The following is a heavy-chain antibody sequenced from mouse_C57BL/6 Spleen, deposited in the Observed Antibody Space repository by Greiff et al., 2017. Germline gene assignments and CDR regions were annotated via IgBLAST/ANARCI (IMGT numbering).Heavy chain of an antibody. D-gene: IGHD3-2*02. CDR1: GYTFTDYE. J-gene: IGHJ2*01. Sequence: VQLQQSGAELVRPGASVTLSCTASGYTFTDYEMHWVKQTPVHGLEWIGAIDPETGGTAYNQKFKGKAILTADKSSSTAYMELRSLTSEDSAVYYCTRSRAAAQARDFDYGGQGTTLTVSS. CDR2: IDPETGGT. V-gene: IGHV1-15*01. CDR3: TRSRAAAQARDFDY.